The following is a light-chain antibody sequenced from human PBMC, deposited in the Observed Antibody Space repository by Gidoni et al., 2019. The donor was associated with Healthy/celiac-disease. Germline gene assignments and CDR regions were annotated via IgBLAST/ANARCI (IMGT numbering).Light chain of an antibody. CDR1: QSVSSY. Sequence: DIVLTQYPATLSLSPGERATLSCRASQSVSSYLAWYQQKPGQAPRLLIYYASNRATGIPARFSGSGSGTDFTLTISSREPEDFAVYYCQQRSNWTPYTFXQXTKLEIK. V-gene: IGKV3-11*01. CDR3: QQRSNWTPYT. CDR2: YAS. J-gene: IGKJ2*01.